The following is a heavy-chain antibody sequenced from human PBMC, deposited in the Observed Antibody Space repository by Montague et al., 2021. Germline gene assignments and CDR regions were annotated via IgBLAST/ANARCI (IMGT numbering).Heavy chain of an antibody. CDR2: NNK. D-gene: IGHD4-17*01. Sequence: NNKYYADSVKGRFTISRDNSKNTLYLQMNSLRAEDTAVYYCASELADYGDFDYWGQGTLVNVSS. V-gene: IGHV3-30-3*01. CDR3: ASELADYGDFDY. J-gene: IGHJ4*02.